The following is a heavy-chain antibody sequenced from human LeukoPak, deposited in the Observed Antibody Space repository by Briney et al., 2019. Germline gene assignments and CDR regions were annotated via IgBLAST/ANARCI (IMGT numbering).Heavy chain of an antibody. J-gene: IGHJ3*02. D-gene: IGHD5-18*01. CDR2: ISSSSSYI. Sequence: PGGSLRLSCAASGFTFSSYSMNWVRQAPGKGLEWVSSISSSSSYIYYADSVKGRFTISRDNAKNSLYLQMNSLRAEDTAVYYCARSRYSFMGGDAFDIWGQGTMVTVSS. CDR1: GFTFSSYS. V-gene: IGHV3-21*01. CDR3: ARSRYSFMGGDAFDI.